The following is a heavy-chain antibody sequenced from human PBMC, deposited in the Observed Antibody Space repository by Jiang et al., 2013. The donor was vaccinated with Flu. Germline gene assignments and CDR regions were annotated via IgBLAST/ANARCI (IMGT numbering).Heavy chain of an antibody. J-gene: IGHJ4*02. CDR3: ARISRDGYNWGY. CDR2: IYYSGST. V-gene: IGHV4-31*03. CDR1: GGSISSGGYY. D-gene: IGHD5-24*01. Sequence: SGSGLVKPSQTLSLTCTVSGGSISSGGYYWSWIRQHPGKGLEWIGYIYYSGSTYYNPSLKSRVTISVDTSKNQFSLKLSSVTAADTAVYYCARISRDGYNWGYWGQGTLVTVSS.